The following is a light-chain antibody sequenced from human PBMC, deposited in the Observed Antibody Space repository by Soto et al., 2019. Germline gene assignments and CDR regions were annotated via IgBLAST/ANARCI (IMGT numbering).Light chain of an antibody. CDR3: STWDDSLNGRV. V-gene: IGLV1-44*01. J-gene: IGLJ3*02. Sequence: QSVLTQPPSLSGTPGQRVTISCSGSSSQIGSNTVSWYQQLPGKAPKLLMFNDDKRPSGVPDRFSGSRSGTSASLAISGLQSDDEAAYFCSTWDDSLNGRVFGGGTKLTVL. CDR1: SSQIGSNT. CDR2: NDD.